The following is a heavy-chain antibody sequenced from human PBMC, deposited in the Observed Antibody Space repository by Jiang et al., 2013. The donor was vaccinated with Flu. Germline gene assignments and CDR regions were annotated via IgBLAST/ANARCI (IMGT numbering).Heavy chain of an antibody. CDR1: GFTFSSYE. CDR2: ISSSGSTI. CDR3: AREERYCSSTSCYAYFDY. Sequence: AASGFTFSSYEMNWVRQAPGKGLEWISYISSSGSTIYYADSVKGRFTISRDNAKNSLYLQMNSLRAEDTAVYYCAREERYCSSTSCYAYFDYWGQGTLVTVSS. D-gene: IGHD2-2*01. J-gene: IGHJ4*02. V-gene: IGHV3-48*03.